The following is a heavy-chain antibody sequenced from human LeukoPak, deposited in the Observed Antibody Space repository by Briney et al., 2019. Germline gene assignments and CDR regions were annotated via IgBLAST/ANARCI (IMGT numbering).Heavy chain of an antibody. J-gene: IGHJ5*02. CDR2: MNPNSGKT. V-gene: IGHV1-8*01. CDR1: GYTFTSYD. CDR3: ARGQRVEMATIQP. D-gene: IGHD5-24*01. Sequence: ASVKVSCKASGYTFTSYDINWVRQATGQGLEWMGWMNPNSGKTGYAQKFQGRVTMTRNTSISTAYMELSSLRSEDTAVYYCARGQRVEMATIQPWGQGTLVTVSS.